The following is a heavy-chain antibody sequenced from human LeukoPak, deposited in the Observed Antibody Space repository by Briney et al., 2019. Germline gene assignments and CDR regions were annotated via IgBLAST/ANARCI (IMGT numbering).Heavy chain of an antibody. CDR3: AKSKFATSGYDGSLDF. Sequence: GGFLRLSCTASGFTFSSYPMTWVRQAPGKGLEWVSAISGSGGSTYYADSVKGRFTISRDTSKNTLYLQMNSLRAEDTAVYYCAKSKFATSGYDGSLDFWGQGTLVTVSS. CDR1: GFTFSSYP. J-gene: IGHJ4*02. CDR2: ISGSGGST. D-gene: IGHD5-12*01. V-gene: IGHV3-23*01.